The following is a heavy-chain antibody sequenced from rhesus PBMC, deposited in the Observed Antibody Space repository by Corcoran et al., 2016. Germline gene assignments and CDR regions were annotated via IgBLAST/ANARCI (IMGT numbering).Heavy chain of an antibody. D-gene: IGHD5-24*01. CDR3: ARQTVGTVDY. Sequence: QVQLQESGPGVVKPSETLSLTCAVSGSSISRGYDWIWIRQPPGEGMEWLGYIYGRRGSNNYNPSLKKRVTNSKDTSKNQFSLKLSSVTAADTAVYYCARQTVGTVDYWGQGVLVTVSS. J-gene: IGHJ4*01. CDR1: GSSISRGYD. CDR2: IYGRRGSN. V-gene: IGHV4-76*01.